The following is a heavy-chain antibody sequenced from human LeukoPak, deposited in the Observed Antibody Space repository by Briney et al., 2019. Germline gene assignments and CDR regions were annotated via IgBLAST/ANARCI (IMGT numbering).Heavy chain of an antibody. CDR3: ARGGTAKSYDSWSYYIGWFDP. V-gene: IGHV1-69*01. D-gene: IGHD3-10*01. CDR1: GGTFSSYA. Sequence: SVKVSCKASGGTFSSYAISWVRQAPGQGLEWMGGIIPIFGTANYAQKFQGRVTITADESTSTAYMELSSLRSEDTAVYYCARGGTAKSYDSWSYYIGWFDPWGQGTLVTVSS. J-gene: IGHJ5*02. CDR2: IIPIFGTA.